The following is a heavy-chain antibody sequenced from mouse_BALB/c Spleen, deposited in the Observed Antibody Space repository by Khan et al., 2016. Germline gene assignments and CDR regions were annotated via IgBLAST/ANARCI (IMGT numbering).Heavy chain of an antibody. J-gene: IGHJ2*01. Sequence: EVQLQESGPDLVKPSQSVSLTCTVTVYSITSHYSWHWIRHFPGNKVEWMGYIHYSGSTDFNPSLKSRNSITRDTSKNQFFLQLNSVTTEDTATYYCATSSSGYWYYFDYWGQGTTLTVSS. V-gene: IGHV3-1*02. CDR3: ATSSSGYWYYFDY. CDR2: IHYSGST. D-gene: IGHD3-1*01. CDR1: VYSITSHYS.